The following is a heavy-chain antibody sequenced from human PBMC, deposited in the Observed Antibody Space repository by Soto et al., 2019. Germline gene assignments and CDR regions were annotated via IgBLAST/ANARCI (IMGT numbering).Heavy chain of an antibody. J-gene: IGHJ4*02. Sequence: PGESLKISCKGSGFSFTSYWISWVRQMPGKGLEWMGRIDPSDSYTNYSPSFQGHVTISADKSISTAYLQWSSLKASDTAMYYCARQGGGYSYGWDYFDYWGQGTLVTVS. CDR2: IDPSDSYT. CDR1: GFSFTSYW. CDR3: ARQGGGYSYGWDYFDY. V-gene: IGHV5-10-1*01. D-gene: IGHD5-18*01.